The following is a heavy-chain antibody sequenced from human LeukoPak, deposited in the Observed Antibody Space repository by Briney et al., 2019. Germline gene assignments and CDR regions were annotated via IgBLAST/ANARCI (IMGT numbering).Heavy chain of an antibody. CDR1: GVTFSRSV. V-gene: IGHV3-23*01. Sequence: PGGSLRLSCAASGVTFSRSVMSWVRQAPGKGLEWVSGIGGSGGTTYYADSVKGRSTISRDNSKNTLYLQMNSLRAEDTAVYYCAKVIPDILTGYVPNWGQGTLVTVSS. D-gene: IGHD3-9*01. J-gene: IGHJ4*02. CDR2: IGGSGGTT. CDR3: AKVIPDILTGYVPN.